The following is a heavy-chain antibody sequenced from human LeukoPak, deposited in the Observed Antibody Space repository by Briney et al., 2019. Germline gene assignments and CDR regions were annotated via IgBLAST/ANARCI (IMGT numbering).Heavy chain of an antibody. CDR3: ARERGKSDIVVVGGYYFDY. CDR2: IDHSGSS. J-gene: IGHJ4*02. CDR1: GASFSGYY. D-gene: IGHD2-15*01. V-gene: IGHV4-34*01. Sequence: SETLSLTCAVYGASFSGYYWGWIRQPPGKGLEWIGEIDHSGSSNYNPSLKSRVTISVDTSKNQFSLKLSSVTAADTAVYYCARERGKSDIVVVGGYYFDYWGQGTLVTVSS.